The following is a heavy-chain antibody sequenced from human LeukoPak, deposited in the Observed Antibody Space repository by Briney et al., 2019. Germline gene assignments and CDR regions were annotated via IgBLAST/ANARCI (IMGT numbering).Heavy chain of an antibody. J-gene: IGHJ4*02. V-gene: IGHV1-69*13. Sequence: EASVKVSCKASGGTFSSYAISWVRQAPGQGLEWMGGIIPTFGTANYAQKFQGRVTITADESTSTAYMELSRLRSDDTAVYYCARGPPNWGPDFWGQGTLITVSS. CDR3: ARGPPNWGPDF. D-gene: IGHD7-27*01. CDR2: IIPTFGTA. CDR1: GGTFSSYA.